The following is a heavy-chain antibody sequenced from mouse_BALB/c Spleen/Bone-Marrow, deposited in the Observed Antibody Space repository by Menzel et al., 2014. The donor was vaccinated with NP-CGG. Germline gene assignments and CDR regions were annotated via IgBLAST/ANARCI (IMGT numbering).Heavy chain of an antibody. D-gene: IGHD1-2*01. CDR1: GFTFSSYA. CDR2: ISSGGSYT. CDR3: ARGNYGYGNYFDY. J-gene: IGHJ2*01. Sequence: EVKLMESGGGLVKPGGSLKLSCAASGFTFSSYAMSWVRQTPEKRLEWVATISSGGSYTYYPDSVKGRFTISRDNAKNTLYLQMSSLRSEDTAMYSCARGNYGYGNYFDYWGQGTTLTVSS. V-gene: IGHV5-9-1*01.